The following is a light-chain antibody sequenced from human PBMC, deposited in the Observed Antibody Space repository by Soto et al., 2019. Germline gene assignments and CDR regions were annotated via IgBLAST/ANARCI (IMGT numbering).Light chain of an antibody. Sequence: EIVLTQSPATLSLSPGERATLSCRTSQSVSSYFAWYQQTPGRAPRLLIYDASNRATGIPARFIGSGSGTDFTLTISSLEPEDFAVYYCQQRSNWTITFGQGTRLEIK. J-gene: IGKJ5*01. CDR1: QSVSSY. CDR3: QQRSNWTIT. CDR2: DAS. V-gene: IGKV3-11*01.